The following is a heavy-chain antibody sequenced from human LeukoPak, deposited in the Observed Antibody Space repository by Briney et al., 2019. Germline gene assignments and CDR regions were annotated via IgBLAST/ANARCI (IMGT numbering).Heavy chain of an antibody. CDR2: INPDGGIT. D-gene: IGHD2-8*01. J-gene: IGHJ6*03. CDR1: GYSFTGYY. V-gene: IGHV1-2*02. CDR3: ARGPNHYYYMDF. Sequence: ASVKVSCKASGYSFTGYYIHWVRQAPGQGLEWMGWINPDGGITKSAQNFQGRVTMTRDKSINTVYMELSGLTSDDTALYYCARGPNHYYYMDFWGTGTTVSVSS.